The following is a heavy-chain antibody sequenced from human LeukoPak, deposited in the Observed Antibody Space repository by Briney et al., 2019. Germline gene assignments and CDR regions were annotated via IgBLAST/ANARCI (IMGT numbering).Heavy chain of an antibody. D-gene: IGHD1-1*01. CDR1: GGSISSYY. Sequence: SETLSLTCTVSGGSISSYYWSWLRQPPGKGLEWIGYIYYSGRTNYNPSPKSRFTISVDTSKNQFSLKLSSVTAADTAVYYCARGLEAPAYFDYWGQGTLVTVSS. J-gene: IGHJ4*02. CDR2: IYYSGRT. V-gene: IGHV4-59*01. CDR3: ARGLEAPAYFDY.